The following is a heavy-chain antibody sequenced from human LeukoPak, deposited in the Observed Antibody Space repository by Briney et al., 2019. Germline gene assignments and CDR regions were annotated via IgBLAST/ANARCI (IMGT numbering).Heavy chain of an antibody. D-gene: IGHD2-15*01. CDR3: ARAAGHCSGGSCYSGDYYGMDV. Sequence: ASVKVSCKASGYTFTGYYIHWVRQAPAQGFEGMGWINPNSGGTNYAQKFQGRVTMTRDTSISTAYMELSRLRSDDTAVYYCARAAGHCSGGSCYSGDYYGMDVWGQGTTVTVSS. CDR2: INPNSGGT. V-gene: IGHV1-2*02. CDR1: GYTFTGYY. J-gene: IGHJ6*02.